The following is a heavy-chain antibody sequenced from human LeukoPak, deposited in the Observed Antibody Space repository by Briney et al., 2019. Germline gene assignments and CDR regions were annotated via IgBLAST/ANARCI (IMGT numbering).Heavy chain of an antibody. CDR3: AAGVSDKHAFDI. CDR1: NFTVSSTF. Sequence: PGGALRLSCAASNFTVSSTFMTWVRQTPGKGLDWVSLIYGAGNIYYADSVKGRFRMSRDISTHTVLLEMNSLRTEDTAVYYCAAGVSDKHAFDIWGHGTEVIVSS. J-gene: IGHJ3*02. CDR2: IYGAGNI. V-gene: IGHV3-53*01.